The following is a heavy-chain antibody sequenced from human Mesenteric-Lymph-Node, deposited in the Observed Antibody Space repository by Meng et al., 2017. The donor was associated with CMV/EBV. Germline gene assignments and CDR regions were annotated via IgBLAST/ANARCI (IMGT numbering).Heavy chain of an antibody. CDR1: GFTFSSYE. Sequence: GGSLRLSCAASGFTFSSYEMNWVRQAPGKGLEWVSGISWNSNSIGYADSVKGRFTISRDNAKNSLYLQMNSLRAEDTALYYCAKDINYDFWSGYYDAPYGMDVWGQGTTVTVSS. J-gene: IGHJ6*02. V-gene: IGHV3-9*01. D-gene: IGHD3-3*01. CDR2: ISWNSNSI. CDR3: AKDINYDFWSGYYDAPYGMDV.